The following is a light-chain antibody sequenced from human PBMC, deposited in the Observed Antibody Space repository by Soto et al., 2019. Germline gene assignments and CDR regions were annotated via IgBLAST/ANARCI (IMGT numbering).Light chain of an antibody. CDR1: DSLLHITGETF. J-gene: IGKJ5*01. CDR3: QQYNNWPPIT. CDR2: GAS. V-gene: IGKV2-29*01. Sequence: DVVMTQTPLSLSVAPGQRTSISCESSDSLLHITGETFLFWYLKKPAQAPRLITYGASTRATAIPDRFRGSGSGTELTLTISSLQSEDFAVYYCQQYNNWPPITCGQGTRLEIK.